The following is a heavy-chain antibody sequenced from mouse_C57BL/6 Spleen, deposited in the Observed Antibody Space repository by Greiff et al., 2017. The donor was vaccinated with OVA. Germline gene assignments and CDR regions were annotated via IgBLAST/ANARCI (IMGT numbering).Heavy chain of an antibody. CDR1: GFSLTSYG. V-gene: IGHV2-3*01. J-gene: IGHJ2*01. Sequence: VQLQESGPGLVAPSQSLSITFTVSGFSLTSYGVSLVRQPPGKGLELLGVILGDGSTNYHSALISRLSISKDNSKRQVFLKLNSLQTDDTATYYCAKSLDGYYIDYWGQGTTLTVSS. D-gene: IGHD2-3*01. CDR2: ILGDGST. CDR3: AKSLDGYYIDY.